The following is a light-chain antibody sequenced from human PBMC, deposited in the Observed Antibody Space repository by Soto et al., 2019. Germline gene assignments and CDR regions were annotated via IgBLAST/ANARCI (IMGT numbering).Light chain of an antibody. CDR1: QSVSSY. Sequence: EIVLTQSPATLSLSPGERATLSCRASQSVSSYFAWYQKKPGQAPRLLIYDASNRATGIPARFSGSGSGTEFTLTISSLEPEDFAVYYCHQRSNWPLTFGGGTKVEIK. J-gene: IGKJ4*01. V-gene: IGKV3-11*01. CDR3: HQRSNWPLT. CDR2: DAS.